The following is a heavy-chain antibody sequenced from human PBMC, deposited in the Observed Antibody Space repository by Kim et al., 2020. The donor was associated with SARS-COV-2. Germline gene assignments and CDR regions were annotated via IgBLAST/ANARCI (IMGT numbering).Heavy chain of an antibody. J-gene: IGHJ4*02. D-gene: IGHD4-17*01. CDR3: AITTVTTDGLFDY. V-gene: IGHV1-2*02. Sequence: YAQKFQGRVTMTRDTSISTAYMELSRLRSDDTAVYYCAITTVTTDGLFDYWGQGTLVTVSS.